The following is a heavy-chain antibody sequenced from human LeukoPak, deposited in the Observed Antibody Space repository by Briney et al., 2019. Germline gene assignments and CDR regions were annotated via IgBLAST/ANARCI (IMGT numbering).Heavy chain of an antibody. Sequence: ASVKVSCKASGYTFTSYDINWVRQATGQGLEWMGWMNPNSGNTGYAQKFQGRVTITADISTSTAYMELSSLRSEDTAVYYCARDLGADTAMAQPWGQGTLVTVSS. V-gene: IGHV1-8*01. J-gene: IGHJ5*02. D-gene: IGHD5-18*01. CDR1: GYTFTSYD. CDR2: MNPNSGNT. CDR3: ARDLGADTAMAQP.